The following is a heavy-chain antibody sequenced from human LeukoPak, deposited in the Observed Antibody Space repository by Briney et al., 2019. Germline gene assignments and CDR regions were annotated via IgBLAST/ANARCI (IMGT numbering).Heavy chain of an antibody. CDR2: ISWNSGSI. V-gene: IGHV3-9*01. Sequence: GRSLRLSCAASGFTFDDYAMHWVRQAPGKGLEWVSGISWNSGSIGYADSVKGRFTISRHNSKNTLYLQMNSLRTEDTAVYYCARAYYDSSGYVSSYYYGLDVWGQGTTVTVSS. J-gene: IGHJ6*02. D-gene: IGHD3-22*01. CDR1: GFTFDDYA. CDR3: ARAYYDSSGYVSSYYYGLDV.